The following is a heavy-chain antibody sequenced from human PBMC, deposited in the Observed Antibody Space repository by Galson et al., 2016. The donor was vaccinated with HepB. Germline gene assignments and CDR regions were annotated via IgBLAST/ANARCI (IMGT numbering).Heavy chain of an antibody. CDR1: GFTFGAYG. CDR2: ISGSGGP. V-gene: IGHV3-23*01. J-gene: IGHJ4*02. D-gene: IGHD1/OR15-1a*01. CDR3: VRDGKQWNNDY. Sequence: SLRLSCAASGFTFGAYGMSWVRLAPGKGLEWVSSISGSGGPKYADSVKGRFTVSRDNSKNTLYLQMNSLKTDDTAVYYCVRDGKQWNNDYWGQGTLVTVSS.